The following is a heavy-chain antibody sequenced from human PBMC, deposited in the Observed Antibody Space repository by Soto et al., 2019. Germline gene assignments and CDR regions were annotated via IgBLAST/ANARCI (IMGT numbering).Heavy chain of an antibody. CDR1: GLTFSSYA. J-gene: IGHJ4*02. CDR3: AKGVRGGYYYDSSGYYPFDY. CDR2: ISGSGGST. Sequence: GGSVRLSCAASGLTFSSYAMSWVRQAPGKELEWVSAISGSGGSTYYADSVKGRFTISRDNSKNTLYLQMNSLRAEDTAVYYCAKGVRGGYYYDSSGYYPFDYWGQGTLVTVSS. D-gene: IGHD3-22*01. V-gene: IGHV3-23*01.